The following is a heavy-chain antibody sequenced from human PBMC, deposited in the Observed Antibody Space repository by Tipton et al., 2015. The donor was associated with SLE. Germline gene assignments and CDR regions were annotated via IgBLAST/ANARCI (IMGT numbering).Heavy chain of an antibody. Sequence: SLRLSCAASGFTFSGYGMHWVRQAPGKGLEWVASISYDGSNKYYEASVKGRFTISRDRSTNTVYLQMNSLRFEDTAVYYCAKDHSDDYYDSSGYHAAFASWGQGTLVTVSS. D-gene: IGHD3-22*01. V-gene: IGHV3-30*18. J-gene: IGHJ4*02. CDR3: AKDHSDDYYDSSGYHAAFAS. CDR1: GFTFSGYG. CDR2: ISYDGSNK.